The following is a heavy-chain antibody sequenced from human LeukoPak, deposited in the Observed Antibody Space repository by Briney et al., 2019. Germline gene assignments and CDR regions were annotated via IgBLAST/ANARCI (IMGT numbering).Heavy chain of an antibody. J-gene: IGHJ5*02. Sequence: GVSVKVSCKASGGTFSSYAISWVRQAPGQGLEWMGGIIPIFGTANYAQKFQGRVTISTDESTSTAYMELSSLRSEDTAVYYCARVTYDDCSSTSCYPNWFDPWGQGTLVTVSS. CDR3: ARVTYDDCSSTSCYPNWFDP. CDR2: IIPIFGTA. CDR1: GGTFSSYA. V-gene: IGHV1-69*05. D-gene: IGHD2-2*01.